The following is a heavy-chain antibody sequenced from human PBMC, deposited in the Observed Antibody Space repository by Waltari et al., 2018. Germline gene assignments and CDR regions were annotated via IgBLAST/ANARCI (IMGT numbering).Heavy chain of an antibody. V-gene: IGHV4-59*11. Sequence: QVHLQESGPGQVKPSETLSLTCDVSRGSIRIHYWSWIRRPPGKGLEWIGYIYYNGATNYNPSLMSRVTISVNTAKNQFSLKLSSVTAADTAVYYCARDRVVPADEPDYYGLDVWGQGTTVTVSS. CDR3: ARDRVVPADEPDYYGLDV. CDR2: IYYNGAT. D-gene: IGHD2-2*01. CDR1: RGSIRIHY. J-gene: IGHJ6*02.